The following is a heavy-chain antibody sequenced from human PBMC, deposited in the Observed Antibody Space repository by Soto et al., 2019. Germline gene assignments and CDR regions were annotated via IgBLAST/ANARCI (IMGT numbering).Heavy chain of an antibody. CDR3: VRASTMILVKAFDI. CDR1: GYSFTTYW. J-gene: IGHJ3*02. D-gene: IGHD3-22*01. CDR2: IYPGDSDS. V-gene: IGHV5-51*01. Sequence: GESLKISCKGSGYSFTTYWLACVRQMPWKGLEYMGIIYPGDSDSRYSPAFQGQVTISADNTINTAYLQWTSLKAWDTAIYYCVRASTMILVKAFDIWGQGTMVTVSS.